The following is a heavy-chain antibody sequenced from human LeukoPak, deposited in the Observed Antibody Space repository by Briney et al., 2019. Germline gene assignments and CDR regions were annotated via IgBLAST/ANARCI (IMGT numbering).Heavy chain of an antibody. D-gene: IGHD3-22*01. V-gene: IGHV3-21*01. CDR1: GFTFSSYS. CDR2: ISSSSSYI. J-gene: IGHJ5*02. Sequence: GGSLRLSGAASGFTFSSYSMNWVRQAPGKGLEWVSSISSSSSYIYYADSVKGRFTISRDNAKNSLYLQMNSLRAEDTAVYYCARDYPHTYYYDSSGYAPWFDPWGQGTLVTVSS. CDR3: ARDYPHTYYYDSSGYAPWFDP.